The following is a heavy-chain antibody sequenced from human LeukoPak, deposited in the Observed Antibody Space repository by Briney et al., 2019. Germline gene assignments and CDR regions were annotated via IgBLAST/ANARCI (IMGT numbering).Heavy chain of an antibody. CDR3: ARDVRSRPPGLLWFGEPDNWFDP. CDR2: IYYSGST. Sequence: SETLSLTCTVSGGSISSYYWSWIRQPPGKGLEWIGYIYYSGSTNYNPSLKSRVTISVGTSKNQFSLKLSSVTAADTAVYYCARDVRSRPPGLLWFGEPDNWFDPWGQGTLVTVSS. D-gene: IGHD3-10*01. V-gene: IGHV4-59*01. J-gene: IGHJ5*02. CDR1: GGSISSYY.